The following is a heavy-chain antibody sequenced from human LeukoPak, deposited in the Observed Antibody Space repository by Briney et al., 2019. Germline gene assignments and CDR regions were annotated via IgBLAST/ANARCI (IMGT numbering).Heavy chain of an antibody. D-gene: IGHD4-17*01. V-gene: IGHV5-51*01. Sequence: GESLKISCKGSGYIFTNYWVGWVRQMPGRGLEWMGIIYLRDSHTKYSPSFEGQVTISADRSMNAAHLQWGSLKASDSAMYYCARRTGPTVLDYWGQGTLVTVSS. CDR2: IYLRDSHT. CDR3: ARRTGPTVLDY. CDR1: GYIFTNYW. J-gene: IGHJ4*02.